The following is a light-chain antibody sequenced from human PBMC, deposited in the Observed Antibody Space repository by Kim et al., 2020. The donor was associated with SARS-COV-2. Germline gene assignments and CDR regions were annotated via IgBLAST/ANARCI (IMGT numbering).Light chain of an antibody. J-gene: IGKJ2*01. CDR1: QSVDSRY. Sequence: LSRGERATHSCRASQSVDSRYLAWYQQKPGQAPRLLIFAGSFRATGFPDRFRGSGSGTDFTLTITRLEPEDFAVYYCQQYDRSPYTFGQGTKLEI. V-gene: IGKV3-20*01. CDR2: AGS. CDR3: QQYDRSPYT.